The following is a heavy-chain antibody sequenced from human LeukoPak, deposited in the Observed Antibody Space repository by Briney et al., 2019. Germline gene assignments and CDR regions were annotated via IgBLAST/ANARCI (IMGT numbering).Heavy chain of an antibody. Sequence: SETLSLTCAVYGGSFSGYYWSWIRQPPGKGLEWIGEINHSGSTNYNPSLKSRVTISVDTSKNQFSLKLSSVTAADTAVYYCARDIVVVVAVSHYFDYWGQGTLVTVSS. J-gene: IGHJ4*02. CDR2: INHSGST. D-gene: IGHD2-15*01. CDR3: ARDIVVVVAVSHYFDY. CDR1: GGSFSGYY. V-gene: IGHV4-34*01.